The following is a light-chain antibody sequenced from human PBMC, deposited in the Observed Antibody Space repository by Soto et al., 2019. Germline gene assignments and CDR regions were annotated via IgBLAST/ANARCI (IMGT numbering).Light chain of an antibody. J-gene: IGKJ1*01. CDR1: QSLLHSDGYNC. Sequence: DIVMTQSPLSLPVTPGEPASISCRSSQSLLHSDGYNCLDWYLQTPGQSPQLLIYLGSNRASGVPDRFSGSGSGTEFTLEISRVEPEDVGVYYCMQALQSPRTFGQGTKVEIK. CDR2: LGS. CDR3: MQALQSPRT. V-gene: IGKV2-28*01.